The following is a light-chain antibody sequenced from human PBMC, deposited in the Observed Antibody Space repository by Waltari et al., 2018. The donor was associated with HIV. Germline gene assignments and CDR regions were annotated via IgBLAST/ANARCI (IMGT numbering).Light chain of an antibody. CDR3: HSYEGSLSGYVV. Sequence: QSLLTQPPSVYGAPGQRVNISCTGSSSNIGAGFDVHWYQQLPGTVPQPPIYVNSNRPSGLPHRFAGSKAGTSASLAITALQAEEAADYYCHSYEGSLSGYVVFGGGTKLTVL. CDR1: SSNIGAGFD. J-gene: IGLJ2*01. CDR2: VNS. V-gene: IGLV1-40*01.